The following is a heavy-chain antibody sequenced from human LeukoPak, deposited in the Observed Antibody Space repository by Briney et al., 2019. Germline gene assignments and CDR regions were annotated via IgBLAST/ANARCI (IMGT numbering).Heavy chain of an antibody. CDR2: INPTGGST. Sequence: ASVKVSCKASGYTFTSYYMHWVRQAPGQGLEWMGLINPTGGSTGYAQKFQGRVTITADESTSTAYMELSSLRSEDTAVYYCARGASDGSWDSLDYWGQGTLVTVSS. J-gene: IGHJ4*02. D-gene: IGHD6-13*01. CDR3: ARGASDGSWDSLDY. V-gene: IGHV1-46*01. CDR1: GYTFTSYY.